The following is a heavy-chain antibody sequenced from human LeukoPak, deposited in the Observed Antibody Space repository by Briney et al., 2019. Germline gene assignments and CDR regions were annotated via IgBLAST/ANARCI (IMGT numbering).Heavy chain of an antibody. CDR3: ARQKGDTIFGVLIIEYFDY. D-gene: IGHD3-3*01. J-gene: IGHJ4*02. CDR2: ISSSSSYI. Sequence: GGSLRLSCAASGFTFSSYSMNWVRQAPGKGLEWVSSISSSSSYIYYADSVKGRFTISRDNAKNSLYLQMNSLRAEDTAVYYCARQKGDTIFGVLIIEYFDYWGQGALVTVSS. CDR1: GFTFSSYS. V-gene: IGHV3-21*01.